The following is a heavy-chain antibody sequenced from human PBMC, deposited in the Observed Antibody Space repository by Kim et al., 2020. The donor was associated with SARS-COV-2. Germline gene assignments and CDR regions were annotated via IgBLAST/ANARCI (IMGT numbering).Heavy chain of an antibody. V-gene: IGHV4-31*03. D-gene: IGHD4-17*01. J-gene: IGHJ5*02. CDR1: GGSISSGGYY. CDR3: ASVRIGDYVSWNWFDP. CDR2: IYYSGST. Sequence: SETLSLTCTVSGGSISSGGYYWSWIRQHPGKGLEWIGYIYYSGSTYYNPSLKSRVTISVDTPKNQFSLTLSSVTAAVTSVYYCASVRIGDYVSWNWFDPWGQGTLVTVSS.